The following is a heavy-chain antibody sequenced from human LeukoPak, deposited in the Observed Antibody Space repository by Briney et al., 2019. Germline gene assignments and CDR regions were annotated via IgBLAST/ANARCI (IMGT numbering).Heavy chain of an antibody. CDR3: ARGHTRWGGSYFARSFGY. D-gene: IGHD1-26*01. CDR1: GGSFSGYY. V-gene: IGHV4-34*01. Sequence: PSETLSLTCAVYGGSFSGYYWSWIRQPPGKGLEWIGEINHSGSTNYNPSLKCRVTISVDTSKNQFSLKLSSVTAADTAVYYCARGHTRWGGSYFARSFGYWGQGTLVTVSS. J-gene: IGHJ4*02. CDR2: INHSGST.